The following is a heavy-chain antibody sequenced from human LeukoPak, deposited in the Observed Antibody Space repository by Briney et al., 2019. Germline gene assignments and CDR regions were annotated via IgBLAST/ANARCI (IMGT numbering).Heavy chain of an antibody. J-gene: IGHJ6*02. CDR3: ARSGRTVSDLLFYYYGMDV. CDR1: GFTLSSYS. D-gene: IGHD4-4*01. V-gene: IGHV3-48*01. CDR2: ISGSSSAI. Sequence: PGGSLRLSCAASGFTLSSYSMNWVRQAPGKGLEWVSYISGSSSAIYYADSVKGRSTISRDNAKNSLYLQMNSLRAEDTAVYYCARSGRTVSDLLFYYYGMDVWGQGTTVTVSS.